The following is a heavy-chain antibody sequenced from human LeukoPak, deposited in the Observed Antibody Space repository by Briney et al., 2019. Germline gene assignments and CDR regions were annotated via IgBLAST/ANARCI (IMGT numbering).Heavy chain of an antibody. D-gene: IGHD3-9*01. J-gene: IGHJ4*02. CDR2: IIPIFGTA. Sequence: GASVKVSCKASGYTFTSYGISWVRQAPGQGLEWMGGIIPIFGTANYAQKFQGRVTITADESTSTAYMELSSLRSEDTAVYYCARVKPPLRYFDWLLSDYWGQGTLVTVSS. V-gene: IGHV1-69*13. CDR3: ARVKPPLRYFDWLLSDY. CDR1: GYTFTSYG.